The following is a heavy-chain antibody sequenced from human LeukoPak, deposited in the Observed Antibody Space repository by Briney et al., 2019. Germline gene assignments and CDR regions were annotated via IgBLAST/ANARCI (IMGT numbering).Heavy chain of an antibody. CDR2: IKQDGSEK. CDR3: VRALDSSSADY. CDR1: GFTFTNYW. D-gene: IGHD6-6*01. Sequence: GGSLILSCAASGFTFTNYWMSWVRQAPGKGLEWVANIKQDGSEKYYVDSVEGRFTISRDNAKNSLSLQMNSLSGEDTAVYYSVRALDSSSADYWGQGTLVTVSS. V-gene: IGHV3-7*01. J-gene: IGHJ4*02.